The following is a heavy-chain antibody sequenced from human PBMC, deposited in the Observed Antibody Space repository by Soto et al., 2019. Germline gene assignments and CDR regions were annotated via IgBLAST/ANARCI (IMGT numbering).Heavy chain of an antibody. J-gene: IGHJ6*02. CDR2: ISSYNVDT. CDR1: GYRFNTYG. Sequence: GPGVKKPGASVKVSCTASGYRFNTYGISWVRQAPGQGLEWMGRISSYNVDTNYAQKFEDRLTMTIDTSTNTAYMELKSLRSDDTAVYFCARGHGEIIGAMDVWGQGTSVTVSS. V-gene: IGHV1-18*01. CDR3: ARGHGEIIGAMDV. D-gene: IGHD3-3*01.